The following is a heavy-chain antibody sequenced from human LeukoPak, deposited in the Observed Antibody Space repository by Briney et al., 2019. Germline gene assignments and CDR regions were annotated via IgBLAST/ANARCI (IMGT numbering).Heavy chain of an antibody. V-gene: IGHV3-23*01. Sequence: GGSLRLSCAASGFTFSSYGMSWVRQAPGKGLEWVSAISDTGGRTYYTDSVKGRFIISRENSKNTLDLQMNSLRAEDTAVYYCAKWLGGAFDIWGQGTMVTVSS. CDR2: ISDTGGRT. D-gene: IGHD5-12*01. CDR3: AKWLGGAFDI. J-gene: IGHJ3*02. CDR1: GFTFSSYG.